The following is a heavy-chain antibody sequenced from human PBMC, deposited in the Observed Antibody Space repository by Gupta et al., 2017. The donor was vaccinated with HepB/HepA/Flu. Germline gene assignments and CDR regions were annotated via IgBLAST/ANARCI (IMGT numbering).Heavy chain of an antibody. CDR1: GETTTRGGFY. V-gene: IGHV4-31*03. CDR3: AREPAYDSGGLHDQ. J-gene: IGHJ4*02. CDR2: IDERGTS. D-gene: IGHD3-22*01. Sequence: QVQLHASGPGLVEPSQTLSLTCLVSGETTTRGGFYWPWVRQPPGKGLEGIGCIDERGTSYYDPSRKSRLTMTLDTSKDQFSLTLTSVTDADTAVDYCAREPAYDSGGLHDQWGKGTLVTVSS.